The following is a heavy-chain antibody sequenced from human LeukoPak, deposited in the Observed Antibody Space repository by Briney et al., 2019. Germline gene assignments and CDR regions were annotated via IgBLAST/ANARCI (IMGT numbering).Heavy chain of an antibody. CDR3: ARGRYSSGWYWFDP. CDR2: INPNSGGT. V-gene: IGHV1-2*02. Sequence: GALVKVSCKASGYTFTGYYIHWVRQAPGQGLEWMGWINPNSGGTNYAQQFQGRVTMTRDTSISTVYMELGRLRPDDTAVYYCARGRYSSGWYWFDPWGQGTLVTVSS. J-gene: IGHJ5*02. D-gene: IGHD6-19*01. CDR1: GYTFTGYY.